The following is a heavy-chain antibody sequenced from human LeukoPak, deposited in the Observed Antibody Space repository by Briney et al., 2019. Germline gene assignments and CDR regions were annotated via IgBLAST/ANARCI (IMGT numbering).Heavy chain of an antibody. Sequence: SETLSLTCTVSGYSLSNGYYWGWIRQPPGKGLEWIGNIYHSGSTYYNPSLKSRVTISVDTSKNQFSLKLSSVTAADTAVYYCAITTHDTLYYYYMDVWGKGTTVTISS. J-gene: IGHJ6*03. V-gene: IGHV4-38-2*02. CDR1: GYSLSNGYY. D-gene: IGHD1-14*01. CDR2: IYHSGST. CDR3: AITTHDTLYYYYMDV.